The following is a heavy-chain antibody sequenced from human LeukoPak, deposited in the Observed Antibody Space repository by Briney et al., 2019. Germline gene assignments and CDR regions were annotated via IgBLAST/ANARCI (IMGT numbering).Heavy chain of an antibody. V-gene: IGHV3-74*01. CDR2: INRDGSST. Sequence: GGSLRLSCAASGFTFGKSWIHWVRQAPGKGLVWVSHINRDGSSTNYADSVKGRFIISRDNAKNTLSLQMNSLRAEDTAVYYCARDYQYGLDAWGQGTTVTVSS. J-gene: IGHJ6*02. CDR1: GFTFGKSW. CDR3: ARDYQYGLDA.